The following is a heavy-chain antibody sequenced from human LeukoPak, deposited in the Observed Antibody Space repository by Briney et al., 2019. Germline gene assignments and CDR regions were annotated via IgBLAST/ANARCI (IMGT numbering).Heavy chain of an antibody. J-gene: IGHJ4*02. V-gene: IGHV4-30-4*08. D-gene: IGHD2-2*01. CDR1: GGSISSGDYY. CDR3: ARIPRGDIVVVPAARGDIDY. Sequence: SETLSLTCTVSGGSISSGDYYWSWIRQPPGKGLEWIGYIYYSGSTYYNPSLKSRVTISVDTSKNQFSLKLSSVTAADTAVYYCARIPRGDIVVVPAARGDIDYWGQGTLVTVSS. CDR2: IYYSGST.